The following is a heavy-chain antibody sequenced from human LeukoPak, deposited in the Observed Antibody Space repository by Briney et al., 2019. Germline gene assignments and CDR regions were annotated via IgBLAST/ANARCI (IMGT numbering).Heavy chain of an antibody. CDR3: ARDSSGPWFDP. CDR2: ITGSGSFV. J-gene: IGHJ5*02. CDR1: GFTFSSYS. D-gene: IGHD6-6*01. V-gene: IGHV3-21*01. Sequence: GGSLRLSCAASGFTFSSYSMNWVRQAPGKGLEWVSSITGSGSFVYYADSVKGRFTISRDNAKNSLFLQMNSLRAEDTAVYYCARDSSGPWFDPWGQGTLVTVSS.